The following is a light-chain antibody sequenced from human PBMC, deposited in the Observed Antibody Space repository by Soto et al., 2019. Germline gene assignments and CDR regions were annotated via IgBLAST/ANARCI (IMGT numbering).Light chain of an antibody. CDR2: EVN. CDR3: SSYTSSSLVV. CDR1: SGDVGTYDL. V-gene: IGLV2-14*02. J-gene: IGLJ2*01. Sequence: QSALTQPASVSGSPGQSITISCTGTSGDVGTYDLVSWYQHHPGAAPKLMIYEVNTRPSGVSNRFSGSKSGNTASLTISGLQAEDEADYSCSSYTSSSLVVFGGGTKLTVL.